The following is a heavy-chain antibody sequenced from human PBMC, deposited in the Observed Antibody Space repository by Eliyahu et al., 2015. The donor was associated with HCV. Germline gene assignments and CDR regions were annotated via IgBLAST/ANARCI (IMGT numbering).Heavy chain of an antibody. CDR2: ISYDGSNK. CDR1: GFTFSSYG. J-gene: IGHJ4*02. V-gene: IGHV3-30*18. Sequence: QVQLVESGGGVVQPGRSLRLSCAASGFTFSSYGMHWVRQAPGKGLEWVAVISYDGSNKYYADSVKGRFTISRDNSKNTLYLQMNSLRAEDTAVYYCAKAGGLRFLEPLDYWGQGTLVTVSS. D-gene: IGHD3-3*01. CDR3: AKAGGLRFLEPLDY.